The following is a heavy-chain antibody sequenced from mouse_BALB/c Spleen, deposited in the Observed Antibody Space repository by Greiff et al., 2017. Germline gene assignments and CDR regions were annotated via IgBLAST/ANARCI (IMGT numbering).Heavy chain of an antibody. CDR2: IWSGGST. V-gene: IGHV2-4-1*01. Sequence: VKLMESGPGLVQPSQSLSITCTVSGFSLTSYGVHWVRQSPGKGLEWLGVIWSGGSTDYNAAFISRLSISKDNSKSQVFFKMNSLQADDTAIYYCARITTVVAGDAMDYWGQGTSVTVSS. CDR3: ARITTVVAGDAMDY. J-gene: IGHJ4*01. D-gene: IGHD1-1*01. CDR1: GFSLTSYG.